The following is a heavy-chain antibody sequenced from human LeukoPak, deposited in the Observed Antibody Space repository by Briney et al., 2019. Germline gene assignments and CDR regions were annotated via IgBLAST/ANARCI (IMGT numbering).Heavy chain of an antibody. J-gene: IGHJ3*02. CDR2: FSAYNGNT. V-gene: IGHV1-18*01. Sequence: ASGKVSCKASGYTFTSNGISWVRQAPGQGLEWKGCFSAYNGNTNYAQKLQGRVTMITDTSTSTAYMELRSLRSDDTAVYYCARDRPGYYYDSSGYYYGSEFDIWGQGTMVTVSS. CDR1: GYTFTSNG. CDR3: ARDRPGYYYDSSGYYYGSEFDI. D-gene: IGHD3-22*01.